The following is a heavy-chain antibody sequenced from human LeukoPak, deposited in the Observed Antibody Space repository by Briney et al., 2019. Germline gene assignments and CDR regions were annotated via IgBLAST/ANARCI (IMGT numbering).Heavy chain of an antibody. D-gene: IGHD1-26*01. J-gene: IGHJ4*02. CDR1: GYSFTSYW. V-gene: IGHV5-51*01. CDR3: ARMGPKYSGNYYFDY. Sequence: GESLKISCNGSGYSFTSYWIGWVRQMPGKGLEWLGIIYPGDSDTRYSPSLQGQVTISADKSISTAYLQWSSLKASDTAMYYCARMGPKYSGNYYFDYWGQGTLVTVSS. CDR2: IYPGDSDT.